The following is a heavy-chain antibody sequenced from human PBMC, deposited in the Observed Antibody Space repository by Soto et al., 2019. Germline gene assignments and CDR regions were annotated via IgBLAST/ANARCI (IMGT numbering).Heavy chain of an antibody. D-gene: IGHD2-8*01. Sequence: GGSLRLTCAASGFTFSDYAMHWVRQAPGKGLEWVAVISYNGNNKYYADSVKGRFTISRDNSKNTLYLQMNSLRAEDTAVYYCARRGVFDYWGQGTLVTVSS. V-gene: IGHV3-30-3*01. J-gene: IGHJ4*02. CDR2: ISYNGNNK. CDR1: GFTFSDYA. CDR3: ARRGVFDY.